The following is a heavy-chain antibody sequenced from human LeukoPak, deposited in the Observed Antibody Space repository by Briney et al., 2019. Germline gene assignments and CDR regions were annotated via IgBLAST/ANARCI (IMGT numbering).Heavy chain of an antibody. CDR1: GYTYTSFG. CDR2: SSAYNGNT. CDR3: TRDLGVDTTMIFFDY. V-gene: IGHV1-18*01. Sequence: GASVKVSCQASGYTYTSFGFSWVRQAPGQGLEWMGWSSAYNGNTNYAQKVQGRVTMTTDTSTSTAYMEVRSLRSDDSAVYYCTRDLGVDTTMIFFDYWGQGSLVTVSS. D-gene: IGHD5-18*01. J-gene: IGHJ4*02.